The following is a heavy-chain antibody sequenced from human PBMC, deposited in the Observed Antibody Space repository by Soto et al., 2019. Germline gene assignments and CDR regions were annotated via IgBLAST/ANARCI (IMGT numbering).Heavy chain of an antibody. J-gene: IGHJ4*02. D-gene: IGHD3-22*01. CDR3: AKDGGTDYYDSSGYVFDY. Sequence: GSLRLSCAASGFTFSSYAMSWVRQAPGKGLEWVSAISGSGGSTYYADSVKGRFTISRDNSKNTLYLQMNSLRAEDTAVYYCAKDGGTDYYDSSGYVFDYWGQGTLVTVSS. CDR1: GFTFSSYA. CDR2: ISGSGGST. V-gene: IGHV3-23*01.